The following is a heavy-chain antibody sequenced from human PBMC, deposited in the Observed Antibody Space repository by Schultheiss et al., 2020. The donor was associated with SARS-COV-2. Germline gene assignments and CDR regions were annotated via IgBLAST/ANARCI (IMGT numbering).Heavy chain of an antibody. J-gene: IGHJ4*02. CDR1: GLGFGNFA. Sequence: GESLKISCSVSGLGFGNFAMNWVRQAPGKGLEWVSAISGSGGSTYYADSVKGRFTISRDNSKNTLYLQMNSLRAEDTAVYYCARASSSGSYHPSDYWGQGTLVTVSS. CDR2: ISGSGGST. D-gene: IGHD3-10*01. V-gene: IGHV3-23*01. CDR3: ARASSSGSYHPSDY.